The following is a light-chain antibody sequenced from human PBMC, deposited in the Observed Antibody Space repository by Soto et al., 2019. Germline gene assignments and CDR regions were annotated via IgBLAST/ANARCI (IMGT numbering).Light chain of an antibody. J-gene: IGKJ4*01. CDR1: QSISRR. V-gene: IGKV3-15*01. CDR2: GAS. CDR3: QQYYNYPLT. Sequence: EVVLTQSPATLSVSPGERATLSCRTSQSISRRLAWYQQRPGQAPRLLVYGASTRATGIPARFSGSGSETEFTLTISSLQSEDSAVYYCQQYYNYPLTFGGGTKVEIK.